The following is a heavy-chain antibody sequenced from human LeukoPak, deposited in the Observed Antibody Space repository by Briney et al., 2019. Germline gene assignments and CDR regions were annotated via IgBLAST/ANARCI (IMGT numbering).Heavy chain of an antibody. CDR2: INPNSGGT. CDR3: ARGARWDLTGAFDY. Sequence: ASVKVSCKASGYTFTSYAMHWVRQAPGQRLEWMGWINPNSGGTNYAQKFQGRVTMTRDTSISTAYMELSRLRSDDTAVYYCARGARWDLTGAFDYWGQGTLVTVSS. J-gene: IGHJ4*02. CDR1: GYTFTSYA. V-gene: IGHV1-2*02. D-gene: IGHD1-26*01.